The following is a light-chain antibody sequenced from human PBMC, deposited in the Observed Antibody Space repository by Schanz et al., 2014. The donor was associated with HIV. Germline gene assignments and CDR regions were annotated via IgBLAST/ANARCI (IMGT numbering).Light chain of an antibody. J-gene: IGKJ4*01. Sequence: EIVLTQSPGTLSLSPGERATLSCRASQSVSSSYLAWYQQRPGQAPRLLIYAASSRATGIPDRFSGSGSGADFTLAIRRLEPEDFAVYYCQQSGDSGGTFGGGTKVDMK. V-gene: IGKV3-20*01. CDR2: AAS. CDR1: QSVSSSY. CDR3: QQSGDSGGT.